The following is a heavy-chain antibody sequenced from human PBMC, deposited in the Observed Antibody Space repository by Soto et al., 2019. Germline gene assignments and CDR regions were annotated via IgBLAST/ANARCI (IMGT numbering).Heavy chain of an antibody. CDR2: INADNGNT. Sequence: ASVKVSCXASGYTFTSYAMHWVRQAPGQRLEWMGWINADNGNTKYSQKFQGRVTITTDTSTSTAYMELSSLRSEDTAVYYCARDKFRSSSPEHYWGQGTLVTVSS. J-gene: IGHJ4*02. V-gene: IGHV1-3*01. CDR1: GYTFTSYA. CDR3: ARDKFRSSSPEHY. D-gene: IGHD6-6*01.